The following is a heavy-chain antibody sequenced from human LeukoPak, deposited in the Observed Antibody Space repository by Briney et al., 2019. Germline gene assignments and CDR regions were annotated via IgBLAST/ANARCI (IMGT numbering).Heavy chain of an antibody. D-gene: IGHD3-10*01. CDR2: IGPSGVTT. Sequence: GGSLRLSCAASGFTFNNFALDWVRQAPGKGLEWISRIGPSGVTTYYADSVKGRFTISRDNSKNSLYLQMNSLRAEDTAVYYCANQFYGSGTHIPTWGQGTLVTVSS. V-gene: IGHV3-23*01. J-gene: IGHJ5*02. CDR3: ANQFYGSGTHIPT. CDR1: GFTFNNFA.